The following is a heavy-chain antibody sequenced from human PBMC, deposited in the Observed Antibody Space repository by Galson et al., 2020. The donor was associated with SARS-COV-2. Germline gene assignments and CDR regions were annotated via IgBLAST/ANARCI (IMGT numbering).Heavy chain of an antibody. J-gene: IGHJ6*02. CDR1: GGSISSGSYY. Sequence: ETSETLSLTCTVSGGSISSGSYYWSWIRQPAGKGLEWIGRIYTNGSTNYNPSLKSRVTISVDTSKNQFSLKLSSVTAADTAVYYCAREPVYCSSTSCLGGPGYYYYYGMDVWGQGTTVTVSS. V-gene: IGHV4-61*02. D-gene: IGHD2-2*01. CDR3: AREPVYCSSTSCLGGPGYYYYYGMDV. CDR2: IYTNGST.